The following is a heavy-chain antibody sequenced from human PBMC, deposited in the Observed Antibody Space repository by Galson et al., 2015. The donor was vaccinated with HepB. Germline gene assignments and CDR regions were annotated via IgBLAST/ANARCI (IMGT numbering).Heavy chain of an antibody. CDR2: ISSSSTYI. D-gene: IGHD3-22*01. CDR3: ARGPGLDFDY. Sequence: SLRLSCAASGFTFSNYSMNWARQGPGKGLEWVSSISSSSTYIYHADSVRGRFTISRDNAKNSLYLQMNSLRAEDTAVYYCARGPGLDFDYWGQGTLVTVSS. V-gene: IGHV3-21*06. CDR1: GFTFSNYS. J-gene: IGHJ4*02.